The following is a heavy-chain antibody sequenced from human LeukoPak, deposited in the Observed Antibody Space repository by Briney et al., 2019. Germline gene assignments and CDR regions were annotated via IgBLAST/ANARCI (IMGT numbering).Heavy chain of an antibody. CDR3: ATGGRKYDFWSGYYFDY. D-gene: IGHD3-3*01. CDR1: GYTLTELS. V-gene: IGHV1-24*01. J-gene: IGHJ4*02. CDR2: FDPEDGET. Sequence: GASVKVSCKVSGYTLTELSMHWVRQAPGEGLEWMGGFDPEDGETIYAQKFQGRVTMTEDTSTDTAYMELSSLRSEDTAVYYCATGGRKYDFWSGYYFDYWGQGTLVTVSS.